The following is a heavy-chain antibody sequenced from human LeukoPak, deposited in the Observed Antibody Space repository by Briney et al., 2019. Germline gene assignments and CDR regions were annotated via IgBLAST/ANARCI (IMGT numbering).Heavy chain of an antibody. Sequence: PGGTLRLSCAASGFMFRSYGMNWVRQAPGKGLEWVSGITGSGDITYYADSVKGRFTISRDNSKNTLYLQMNSLRVEDTAVYYCANDDYYDSSGQLDAFDIWGQGTMVTVSS. J-gene: IGHJ3*02. CDR1: GFMFRSYG. CDR2: ITGSGDIT. D-gene: IGHD3-22*01. CDR3: ANDDYYDSSGQLDAFDI. V-gene: IGHV3-23*01.